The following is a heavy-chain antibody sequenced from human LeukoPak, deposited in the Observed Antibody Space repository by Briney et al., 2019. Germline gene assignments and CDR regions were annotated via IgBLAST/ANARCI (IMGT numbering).Heavy chain of an antibody. CDR2: ISAYNGNT. V-gene: IGHV1-18*01. J-gene: IGHJ3*02. Sequence: PGASVKVSCKASGYTFTSYGISWVRQAPGQGLEWMGRISAYNGNTNYAQKLQGRVTMTTDTSTRTAYMELRSLRSDDTAVYYCARDSVVVAGFEAFDIWGQGTMVTVSS. CDR1: GYTFTSYG. D-gene: IGHD2-15*01. CDR3: ARDSVVVAGFEAFDI.